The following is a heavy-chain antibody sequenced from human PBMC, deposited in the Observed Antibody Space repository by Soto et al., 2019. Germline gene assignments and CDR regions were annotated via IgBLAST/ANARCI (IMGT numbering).Heavy chain of an antibody. CDR1: GGSISSYY. D-gene: IGHD6-13*01. CDR2: IYYSGST. CDR3: ARDLAAAGMIGWFDP. J-gene: IGHJ5*02. V-gene: IGHV4-59*01. Sequence: SETLSLTCTVSGGSISSYYWSWIRQPPGKGLEWIGYIYYSGSTNYNPSLKSRATISVDTSKNQFSLKLSSVTAADTAVYYCARDLAAAGMIGWFDPWGQGTLVTVS.